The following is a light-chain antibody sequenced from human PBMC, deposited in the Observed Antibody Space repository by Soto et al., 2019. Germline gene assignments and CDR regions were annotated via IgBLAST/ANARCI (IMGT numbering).Light chain of an antibody. J-gene: IGLJ1*01. CDR1: SSDVGGYNF. CDR3: SSYTISSTYV. V-gene: IGLV2-14*01. CDR2: DVS. Sequence: QSVLTQPASVSGSPGQSITISCTGTSSDVGGYNFVSWYQQHPGKAPKLLIYDVSDRPSGVSNRFSGSKSGNTDSLTISGLQAEDEADYYCSSYTISSTYVFGTGTKLTVL.